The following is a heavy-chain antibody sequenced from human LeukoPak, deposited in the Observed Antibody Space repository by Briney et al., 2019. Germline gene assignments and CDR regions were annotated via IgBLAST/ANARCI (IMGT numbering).Heavy chain of an antibody. CDR3: ARLSSQDAFDI. V-gene: IGHV4-39*07. Sequence: SETLSLTCTVSGGSISSSSYYWGWIRQPPGKGLEWIGSIYYSGSIYYNPSLKSRVTISVDTSKNQFSLKLSSVTAADTAVYYCARLSSQDAFDIWGQGTMVTVSS. CDR1: GGSISSSSYY. J-gene: IGHJ3*02. CDR2: IYYSGSI.